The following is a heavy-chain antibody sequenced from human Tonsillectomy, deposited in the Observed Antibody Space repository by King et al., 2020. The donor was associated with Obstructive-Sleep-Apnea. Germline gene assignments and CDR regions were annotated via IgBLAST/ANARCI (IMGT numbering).Heavy chain of an antibody. CDR3: ARGSGAAEVNGFDP. Sequence: VQLQQWGAGLLKPSETLSLTCAVYGGSFSDYYWSWIRQPPGKGLEWVGEVNHSGSTNYSPSLKSRVTISVDMSKNQFSLKLNSVTAADTAVYYFARGSGAAEVNGFDPWGQGALVTVSS. D-gene: IGHD6-13*01. CDR1: GGSFSDYY. V-gene: IGHV4-34*01. J-gene: IGHJ5*02. CDR2: VNHSGST.